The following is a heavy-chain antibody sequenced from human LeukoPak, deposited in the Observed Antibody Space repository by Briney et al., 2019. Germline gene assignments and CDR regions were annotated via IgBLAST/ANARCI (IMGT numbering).Heavy chain of an antibody. CDR1: GYTFTSYY. CDR3: ARAPPSTGSDY. D-gene: IGHD3-9*01. CDR2: INPSGGST. J-gene: IGHJ4*02. Sequence: ASVKVSCKASGYTFTSYYMHWVREAPGQGLEWMGIINPSGGSTSYAQKFQGRVTMTRDMSTSTVYMELSSLRSEDTAVYYCARAPPSTGSDYWGQGTLVTVSS. V-gene: IGHV1-46*01.